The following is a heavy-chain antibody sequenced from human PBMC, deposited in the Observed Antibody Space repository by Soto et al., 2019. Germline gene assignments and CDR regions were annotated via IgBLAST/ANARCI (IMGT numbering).Heavy chain of an antibody. V-gene: IGHV3-23*01. J-gene: IGHJ4*02. CDR1: GFSFRDYA. CDR2: MSGGGSGI. D-gene: IGHD3-22*01. CDR3: ARDDDSSCWGSLDY. Sequence: EVQLLESGGGLVQPGGSLRLSCAASGFSFRDYAMSWVRQVPGKGLECVSRMSGGGSGIDYADSVKGRFTISRDNSKNIQYLQINSLGAEETAEDYCARDDDSSCWGSLDYWGEGTLVTVSS.